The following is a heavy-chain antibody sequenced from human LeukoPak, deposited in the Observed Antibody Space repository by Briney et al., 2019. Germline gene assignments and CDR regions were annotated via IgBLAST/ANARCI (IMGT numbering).Heavy chain of an antibody. Sequence: GGCPRLSCAASVFTSSSEWMRSGRQGPGKGLGRVAFISDDGNRQHYEDSVKGRFTISRDNSKNTLNLQMNSLRAEDTAVYYCVKDRTGTYTLDYWGQGTLVTVSS. V-gene: IGHV3-30*18. CDR3: VKDRTGTYTLDY. D-gene: IGHD3-10*01. CDR1: VFTSSSEW. CDR2: ISDDGNRQ. J-gene: IGHJ4*02.